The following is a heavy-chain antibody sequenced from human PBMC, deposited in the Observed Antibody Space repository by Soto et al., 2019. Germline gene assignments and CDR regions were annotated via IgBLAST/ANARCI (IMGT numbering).Heavy chain of an antibody. CDR2: MNPNSGNT. Sequence: GASVKGSCKASGYTFTSYDINWVRQATGQGLEWMGWMNPNSGNTGYAQKFQGRVTMTRNTSISTAYMELSSLRSEDTAVYYCARRAVSYYYYYMDVWGKGTTVTVSS. CDR3: ARRAVSYYYYYMDV. V-gene: IGHV1-8*01. CDR1: GYTFTSYD. D-gene: IGHD4-17*01. J-gene: IGHJ6*03.